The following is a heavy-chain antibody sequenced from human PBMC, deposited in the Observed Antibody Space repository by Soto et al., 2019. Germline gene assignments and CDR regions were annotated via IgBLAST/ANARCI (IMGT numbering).Heavy chain of an antibody. CDR2: ISAYNGNT. Sequence: VASVKVSCKASGYTFTSYGISWVRQAPGQGLEWMGWISAYNGNTNYAQKLQGRVTMTTDTSTSTAYMELRSLRSDDTAVYYCAKVEDHYYYGMDVWGQGTTVTVSS. J-gene: IGHJ6*02. CDR3: AKVEDHYYYGMDV. V-gene: IGHV1-18*01. D-gene: IGHD2-15*01. CDR1: GYTFTSYG.